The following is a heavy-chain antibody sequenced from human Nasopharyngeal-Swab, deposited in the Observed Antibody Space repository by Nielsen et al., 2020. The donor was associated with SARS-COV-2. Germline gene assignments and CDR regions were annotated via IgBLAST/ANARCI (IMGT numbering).Heavy chain of an antibody. V-gene: IGHV3-23*01. CDR2: ISSSGDST. Sequence: GVLKISCAASGFTYSIYAMTWVRQAPGKGLEWVSTISSSGDSTFYADSVKGRFTMSRDNSKNTLYLQVNSLRAEDTAVYYCAKDRRPLDYWGQGTLVTVSS. D-gene: IGHD6-6*01. J-gene: IGHJ4*02. CDR3: AKDRRPLDY. CDR1: GFTYSIYA.